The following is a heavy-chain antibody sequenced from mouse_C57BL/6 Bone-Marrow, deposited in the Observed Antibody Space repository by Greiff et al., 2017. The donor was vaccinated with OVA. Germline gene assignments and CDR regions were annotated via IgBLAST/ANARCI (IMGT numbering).Heavy chain of an antibody. V-gene: IGHV5-4*01. CDR3: ARDFDGYYPAWGAY. CDR1: GFTFSSYA. Sequence: DVKLVESGGGLVKPGGSLKLSCAASGFTFSSYAMSWVRQTPEKRLEWVATISDGGSYTYYPDNVKGRFTISRDNAKNNLYLQMSHLKSEDTAMYYCARDFDGYYPAWGAYCGQGTLGTVSA. D-gene: IGHD2-3*01. CDR2: ISDGGSYT. J-gene: IGHJ3*01.